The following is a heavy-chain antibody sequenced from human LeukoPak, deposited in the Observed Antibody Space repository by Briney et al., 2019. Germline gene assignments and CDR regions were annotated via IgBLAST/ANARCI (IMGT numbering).Heavy chain of an antibody. D-gene: IGHD5-12*01. CDR1: GFTFSSYS. J-gene: IGHJ4*02. CDR3: ARDDSGYDFSRDDEYYFDY. Sequence: GGSLRLSCPASGFTFSSYSMNWVRQAPGKGLEWVSSISSSSSYIYYADSVKGRFTISRDNAKNSLYLQMNSLRAEDTAVYYCARDDSGYDFSRDDEYYFDYWGQGTLVTVSS. CDR2: ISSSSSYI. V-gene: IGHV3-21*01.